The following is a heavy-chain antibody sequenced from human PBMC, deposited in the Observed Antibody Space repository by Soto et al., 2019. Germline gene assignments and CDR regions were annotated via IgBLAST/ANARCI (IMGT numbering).Heavy chain of an antibody. CDR1: GFTFSDDW. V-gene: IGHV3-7*03. CDR2: IRQDGSEK. Sequence: PGGSLRLSCVASGFTFSDDWMNWVRQTPGKGLEGVANIRQDGSEKKYVDSVKGRFTIPRDNANNSLYLEMNSLRVEDTAVFYCARAHYYGLDVWGQGTTVTVSS. CDR3: ARAHYYGLDV. J-gene: IGHJ6*02.